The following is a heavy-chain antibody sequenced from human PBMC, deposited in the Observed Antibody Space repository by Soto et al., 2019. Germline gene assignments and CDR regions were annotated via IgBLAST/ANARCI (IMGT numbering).Heavy chain of an antibody. CDR1: GFTFSSYW. J-gene: IGHJ4*02. D-gene: IGHD3-9*01. V-gene: IGHV3-7*01. CDR2: IKQDGSEK. Sequence: GGSLRLSCAASGFTFSSYWMSWVRQAPGKGLEWVANIKQDGSEKYYVDSVKGRFTISRDNAKNSLYLQMNSLRAEDTAVYYCASRRLRYFDWLLSTPSPFDYWGQGTLVTVSS. CDR3: ASRRLRYFDWLLSTPSPFDY.